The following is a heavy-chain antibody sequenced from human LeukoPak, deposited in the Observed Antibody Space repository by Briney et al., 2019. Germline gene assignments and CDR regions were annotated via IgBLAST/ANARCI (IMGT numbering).Heavy chain of an antibody. J-gene: IGHJ5*02. CDR2: ISSSGATK. CDR3: ARDRGEFDP. D-gene: IGHD3-16*01. Sequence: PGGSLRLSCAASGFTFSSYEMNWVRQAPGNGLEWISYISSSGATKYYTDSVKGRFTISRDNAKNSLYLQMNSLRVEDTAVYYCARDRGEFDPWGQGTLVTVSS. V-gene: IGHV3-48*03. CDR1: GFTFSSYE.